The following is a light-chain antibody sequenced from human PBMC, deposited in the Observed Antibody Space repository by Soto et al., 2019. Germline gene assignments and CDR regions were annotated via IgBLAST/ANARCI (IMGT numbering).Light chain of an antibody. CDR1: QSISSNF. CDR3: QQFGNSPPYT. V-gene: IGKV3-20*01. J-gene: IGKJ2*01. Sequence: EIVLTQSPGTLSLSPGERATLSCRASQSISSNFLAWYQQKPGQAPRLLIYGASSRATGIPDRFSGSGSGTDFTLTISRLEPEDFVVYYCQQFGNSPPYTFGQGTKLEIK. CDR2: GAS.